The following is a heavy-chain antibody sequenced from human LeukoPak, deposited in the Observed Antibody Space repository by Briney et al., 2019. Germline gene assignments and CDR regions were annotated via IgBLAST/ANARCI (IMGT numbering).Heavy chain of an antibody. Sequence: MPSETLSLTCAVYGGSFSGYYWSWIRQPPGKGLEWIGEINHSGSTNYNPSLKSRVTIFVDTSKNQFSLNLISVTAADTAVYFCARVSEGVSSLFYYYYMDVWGKGTTVTISS. D-gene: IGHD1-26*01. V-gene: IGHV4-34*01. J-gene: IGHJ6*03. CDR2: INHSGST. CDR3: ARVSEGVSSLFYYYYMDV. CDR1: GGSFSGYY.